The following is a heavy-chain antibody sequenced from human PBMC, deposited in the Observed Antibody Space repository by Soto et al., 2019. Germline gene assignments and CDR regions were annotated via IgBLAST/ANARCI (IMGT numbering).Heavy chain of an antibody. CDR3: ARHGSGSYPRFDP. CDR2: IYYSGST. V-gene: IGHV4-39*01. CDR1: SDSISSSSYY. Sequence: TLSLPCTVSSDSISSSSYYWGWIRQPPGKGLEWIGSIYYSGSTYYNPSLKSRVTISVDTSKNQFSLKLSSVTAADTAIYYCARHGSGSYPRFDPWGQGTLVTVS. D-gene: IGHD3-10*01. J-gene: IGHJ5*02.